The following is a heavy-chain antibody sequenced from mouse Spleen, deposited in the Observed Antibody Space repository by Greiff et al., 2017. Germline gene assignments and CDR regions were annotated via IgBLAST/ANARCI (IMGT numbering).Heavy chain of an antibody. V-gene: IGHV1-82*01. CDR3: AREVVTTPFDY. D-gene: IGHD2-2*01. CDR2: IYPGDGDT. CDR1: GYAFSSSW. Sequence: VQLQQSGPELVKPGASVKISCKASGYAFSSSWMNWVKQRPGKGLEWIGRIYPGDGDTNYNGKFKGKATLTADKSSSTAYMQLSSLTSEDSAVYFCAREVVTTPFDYWGQGTTLTVSS. J-gene: IGHJ2*01.